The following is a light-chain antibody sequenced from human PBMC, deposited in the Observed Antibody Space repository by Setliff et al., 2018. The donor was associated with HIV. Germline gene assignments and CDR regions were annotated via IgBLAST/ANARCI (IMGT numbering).Light chain of an antibody. Sequence: QSALTQPASVSGSPGQSITVSYNGTYSDIGSYSYVSWYQHHPGKAPKLIIYDVTKRPSGASTRFSGSKFATSASLTISGLQAADEADYFCSSYTNTPTRVIFGGGTKVTVL. V-gene: IGLV2-14*03. CDR2: DVT. CDR3: SSYTNTPTRVI. J-gene: IGLJ2*01. CDR1: YSDIGSYSY.